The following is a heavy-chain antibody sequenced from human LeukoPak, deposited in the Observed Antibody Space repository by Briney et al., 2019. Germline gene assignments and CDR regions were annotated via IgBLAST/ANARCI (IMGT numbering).Heavy chain of an antibody. V-gene: IGHV1-2*02. Sequence: ASVKVSCKASGYTFTSYDINWVRQATGQGLEWMGWINPNSGGTNYAQKFQGRVTMTRDTSISTAYMELSRLRSDDTAVYYCARDPSHYYYYYMDVWGKGTTVTVSS. CDR3: ARDPSHYYYYYMDV. CDR1: GYTFTSYD. J-gene: IGHJ6*03. CDR2: INPNSGGT.